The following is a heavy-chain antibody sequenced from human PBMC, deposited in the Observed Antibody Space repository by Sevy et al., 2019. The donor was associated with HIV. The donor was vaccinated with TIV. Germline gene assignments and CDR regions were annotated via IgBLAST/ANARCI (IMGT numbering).Heavy chain of an antibody. D-gene: IGHD6-6*01. Sequence: GGSLRLYCVASGFSFSSYGMHWIRQAPGKGLRWVAFIRFHGSEKYYTDSVKGRLSTSRDNSKNTLYMQINSLRAEDTAVYYCAKGDSSSSTDADTFDVWGQGTLVTVSS. J-gene: IGHJ3*01. CDR1: GFSFSSYG. V-gene: IGHV3-30*02. CDR3: AKGDSSSSTDADTFDV. CDR2: IRFHGSEK.